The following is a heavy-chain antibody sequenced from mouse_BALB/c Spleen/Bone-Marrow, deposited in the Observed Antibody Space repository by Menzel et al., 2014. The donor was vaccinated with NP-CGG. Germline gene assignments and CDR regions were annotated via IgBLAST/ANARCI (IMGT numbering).Heavy chain of an antibody. CDR1: GYSITSGYS. CDR3: ARRGIYYGNYVFAY. V-gene: IGHV3-1*02. D-gene: IGHD2-1*01. CDR2: IYYSGST. Sequence: VQLKQSGPDLVKPSQSLSLTCTVTGYSITSGYSWRWIRQFPGNKLEWMGYIYYSGSTNYNPSLKSRISITRDTSKNQFFLQLNSVTTEDTATYYCARRGIYYGNYVFAYWGQGTLVTVSA. J-gene: IGHJ3*01.